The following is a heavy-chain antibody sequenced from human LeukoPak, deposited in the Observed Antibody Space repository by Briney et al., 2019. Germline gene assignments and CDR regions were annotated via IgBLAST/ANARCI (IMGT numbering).Heavy chain of an antibody. J-gene: IGHJ4*02. CDR1: GFTFSSYG. Sequence: GGSLRLSCAASGFTFSSYGMHWVRQAPGKGLEWVAVISYDGSTTYYADSVKGRFTISRDNSKNTLYLQMNSLRAEDTAVYYCAKRRTNYDILTGDFDYWGQGTLVTVSS. CDR3: AKRRTNYDILTGDFDY. CDR2: ISYDGSTT. D-gene: IGHD3-9*01. V-gene: IGHV3-30*18.